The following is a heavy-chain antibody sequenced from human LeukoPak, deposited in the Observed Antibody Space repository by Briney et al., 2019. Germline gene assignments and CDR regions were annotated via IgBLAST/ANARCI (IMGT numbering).Heavy chain of an antibody. D-gene: IGHD6-13*01. V-gene: IGHV3-73*01. J-gene: IGHJ4*02. Sequence: GGSLRLSCAASGFTFSGSAMHWVRQASGKGLEWLGRIRSKADSYTTAYAASVKGRFIVSRDDSKNTAYLQMNSLKTEDTAVYYCRAAADLNVYWGQGTLVTVSS. CDR3: RAAADLNVY. CDR1: GFTFSGSA. CDR2: IRSKADSYTT.